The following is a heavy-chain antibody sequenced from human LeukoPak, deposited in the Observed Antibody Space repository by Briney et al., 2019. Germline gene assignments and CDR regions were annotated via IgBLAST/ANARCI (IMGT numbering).Heavy chain of an antibody. CDR1: GGTFSSYA. Sequence: SVKVSCKASGGTFSSYAISWVRQAPGQGLEWMGRIIPIFGTANYAQKFQGRVTITTDESTSTAYMELSSLRSEDTAVYYCASLVLRSYYYMDVWGKGTTVTVSS. D-gene: IGHD1-14*01. CDR2: IIPIFGTA. V-gene: IGHV1-69*05. J-gene: IGHJ6*03. CDR3: ASLVLRSYYYMDV.